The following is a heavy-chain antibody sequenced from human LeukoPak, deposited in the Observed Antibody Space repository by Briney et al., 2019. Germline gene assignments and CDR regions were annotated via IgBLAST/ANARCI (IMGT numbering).Heavy chain of an antibody. CDR1: GGTFSSYA. D-gene: IGHD1-26*01. J-gene: IGHJ4*02. CDR3: ARVIVGATGYYFDY. V-gene: IGHV1-69*04. Sequence: SVKVSCKASGGTFSSYAISWVRQAPGQGLAWMGRIIPILSIANYAQKFQGRVTITADKSTSTAYMELSSLRSEDTAVYYCARVIVGATGYYFDYWGQGTLVTVSS. CDR2: IIPILSIA.